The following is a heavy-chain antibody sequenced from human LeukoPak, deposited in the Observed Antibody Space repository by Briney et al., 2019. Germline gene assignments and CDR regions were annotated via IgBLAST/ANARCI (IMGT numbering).Heavy chain of an antibody. D-gene: IGHD2-15*01. CDR3: ARGYCSGGSCYSNWFDP. Sequence: GASVKVSCKASGGTFSSYAISWVRQAPGQGLEWMGGIIPNSGGTNYAQKFQGRVTMTRDTSISTAYMELSRLRSDDTAVYYCARGYCSGGSCYSNWFDPWGQGTLVTVSS. V-gene: IGHV1-2*02. CDR2: IIPNSGGT. J-gene: IGHJ5*02. CDR1: GGTFSSYA.